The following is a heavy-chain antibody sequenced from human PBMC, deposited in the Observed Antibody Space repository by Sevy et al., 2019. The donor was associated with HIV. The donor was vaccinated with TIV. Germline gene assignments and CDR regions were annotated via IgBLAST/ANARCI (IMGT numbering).Heavy chain of an antibody. Sequence: GGSLRLSCAASRFTFDDYAMHWVRQAPGKGLEWVSGISWNSGSIGYADSVKGRFTISRDNAKNSLYLQMNSLRAEDTALYYCAKDWAATNYYYMDVWGKGTTVTVSS. CDR2: ISWNSGSI. CDR3: AKDWAATNYYYMDV. V-gene: IGHV3-9*01. D-gene: IGHD1-7*01. CDR1: RFTFDDYA. J-gene: IGHJ6*03.